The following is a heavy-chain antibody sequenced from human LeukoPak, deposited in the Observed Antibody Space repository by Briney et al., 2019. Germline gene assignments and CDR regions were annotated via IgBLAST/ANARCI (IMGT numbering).Heavy chain of an antibody. V-gene: IGHV4-39*01. D-gene: IGHD6-6*01. Sequence: SETLSLTCTVSGGSISSSSYYWGWIRRPPGKGLEWIGSIYYSGSTYYNPSLKSRVTISVDTSKNQFSLKLSSVTAADTAVYYCARRVAARPGRFDPWGQGTLVTVSS. CDR3: ARRVAARPGRFDP. CDR1: GGSISSSSYY. J-gene: IGHJ5*02. CDR2: IYYSGST.